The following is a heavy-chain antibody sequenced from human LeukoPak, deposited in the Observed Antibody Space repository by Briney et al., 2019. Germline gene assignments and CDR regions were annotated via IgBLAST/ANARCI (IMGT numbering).Heavy chain of an antibody. CDR2: IYHSGST. CDR3: ATPGYCSGGSCYGWFDP. J-gene: IGHJ5*02. Sequence: SETLSLTCAVSGGSISSSNWWSWVRQPPGKGLEWIGEIYHSGSTNYNPSLKSRVTISVDKSKSQFSLKLSSVTAADTAVYYCATPGYCSGGSCYGWFDPWGQGTLVTVSS. D-gene: IGHD2-15*01. V-gene: IGHV4-4*02. CDR1: GGSISSSNW.